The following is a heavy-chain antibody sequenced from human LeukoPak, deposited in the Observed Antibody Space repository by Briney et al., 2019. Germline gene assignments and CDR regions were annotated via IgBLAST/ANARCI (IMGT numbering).Heavy chain of an antibody. V-gene: IGHV3-9*01. CDR2: LSWNSGSI. CDR3: AKAMPRFGWISPFDY. D-gene: IGHD6-19*01. CDR1: GFTLDDYA. Sequence: GGSLRLSCAASGFTLDDYAMHWVRQAPGKDLEWVSGLSWNSGSIGYADSVKGRFTISRDNAKNSLYLQMNSLRAEDTALYYCAKAMPRFGWISPFDYWGQRTLVTVSS. J-gene: IGHJ4*02.